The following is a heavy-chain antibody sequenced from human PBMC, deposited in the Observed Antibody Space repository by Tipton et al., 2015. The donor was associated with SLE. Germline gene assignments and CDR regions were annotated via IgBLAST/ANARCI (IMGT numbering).Heavy chain of an antibody. V-gene: IGHV4-39*07. J-gene: IGHJ4*02. Sequence: TLSLTCTVSGGSISSSSYYWGWIRQPPGKGLEWIGSIYYSGSTYYNPSLKSRVTISVDTSKNQFSLKLSSVTAADTAVYYCARGAGSSGDFDYWGQGILVTVSS. CDR1: GGSISSSSYY. CDR2: IYYSGST. D-gene: IGHD2-15*01. CDR3: ARGAGSSGDFDY.